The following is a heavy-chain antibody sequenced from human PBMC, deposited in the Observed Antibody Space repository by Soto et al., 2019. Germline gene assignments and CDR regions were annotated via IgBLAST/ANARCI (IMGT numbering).Heavy chain of an antibody. Sequence: ASETLSLTCTVSGGSVSSGSYYWSWIRQPPGKGLEWIGYIYYSGSTNYNPSLKSRVTISVDTSKNQFSLKLSSVTAADTAVYYCARVSDSGSYWFDPWGQGTLVTVSS. CDR3: ARVSDSGSYWFDP. CDR1: GGSVSSGSYY. V-gene: IGHV4-61*01. J-gene: IGHJ5*02. CDR2: IYYSGST. D-gene: IGHD1-26*01.